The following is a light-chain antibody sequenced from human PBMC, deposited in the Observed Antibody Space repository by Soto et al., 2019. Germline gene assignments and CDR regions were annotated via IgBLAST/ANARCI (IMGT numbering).Light chain of an antibody. V-gene: IGKV1-5*03. CDR1: QGISSW. CDR3: QQYRT. Sequence: DIQMTQSPSSLSASVGDRVTISCRGSQGISSWLAWYQQKPGKAPRLLIYKASSLASGVPSRFSGSGSGTEFTLTISSLQPDDFATYYCQQYRTFGQGTKVDIK. J-gene: IGKJ1*01. CDR2: KAS.